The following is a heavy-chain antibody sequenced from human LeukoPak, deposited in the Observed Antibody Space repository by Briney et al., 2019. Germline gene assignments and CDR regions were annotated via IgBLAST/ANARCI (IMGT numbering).Heavy chain of an antibody. V-gene: IGHV3-74*01. CDR2: SKGDGIAT. Sequence: GGSLRLSCAASGLTFSFGTYWMHWVRQAPGKGLLWVARSKGDGIATDYADSVKGRFTVSRDNAKNTLYLQMNSLRAEDTAIYYCTRGGDPWYGAYEGEDKWGQGTLVAVSS. D-gene: IGHD5-12*01. J-gene: IGHJ4*02. CDR3: TRGGDPWYGAYEGEDK. CDR1: GLTFSFGTYW.